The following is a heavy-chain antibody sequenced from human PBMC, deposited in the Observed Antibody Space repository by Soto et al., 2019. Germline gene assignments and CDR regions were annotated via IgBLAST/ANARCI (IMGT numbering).Heavy chain of an antibody. J-gene: IGHJ4*02. Sequence: PGESLKISCQGSGYSFTDYWIGWVRQMPGKGLEWMGIIFPGDSDTTYSPSFQGQVTISADKSISTAYLQWSSLRASDTAIYYCARQIYDSDTGPNFQYYFDSWGQGTLVTV. D-gene: IGHD3-22*01. CDR1: GYSFTDYW. CDR2: IFPGDSDT. V-gene: IGHV5-51*01. CDR3: ARQIYDSDTGPNFQYYFDS.